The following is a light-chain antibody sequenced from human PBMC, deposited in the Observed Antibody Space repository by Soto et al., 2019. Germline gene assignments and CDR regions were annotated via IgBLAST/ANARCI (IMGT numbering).Light chain of an antibody. CDR2: GAS. V-gene: IGKV3-15*01. Sequence: EIVMTQSPATLSVSPGERATLSCRASQSVSSNLAWYQQKPGQAPRLLIYGASTRATGIPARFSGSGSGTELTSTHRRVHSEDFAVYYCQQYKNWPPFFGQGTKLEIK. CDR1: QSVSSN. J-gene: IGKJ2*01. CDR3: QQYKNWPPF.